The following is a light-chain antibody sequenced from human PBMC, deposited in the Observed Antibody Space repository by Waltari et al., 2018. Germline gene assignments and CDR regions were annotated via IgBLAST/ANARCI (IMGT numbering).Light chain of an antibody. J-gene: IGKJ2*01. CDR2: GAS. V-gene: IGKV3-20*01. CDR3: QQYGISPGT. Sequence: EIVLTQSPGTLSLSPGERATLSCRASQSVSSGYLAWYHQKPGQAPSLLIYGASSRATGVPDRFSGSGSGTDFTLTISRLEPEDFAVYYCQQYGISPGTFGQGTKLEIK. CDR1: QSVSSGY.